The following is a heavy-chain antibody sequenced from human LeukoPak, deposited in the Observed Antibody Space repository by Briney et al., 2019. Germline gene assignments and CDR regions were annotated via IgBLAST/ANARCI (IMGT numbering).Heavy chain of an antibody. CDR3: ARTAKIAVAGTLAY. Sequence: ASVKVSCKASGYTFTSYAMILVRQAPGQGLEWMGWINTNTGNPTYAQGFTGRFVFSLDTSVSTAYLQISSLKAEDTAVYYCARTAKIAVAGTLAYWGQGTLVTVSS. D-gene: IGHD6-19*01. V-gene: IGHV7-4-1*02. CDR2: INTNTGNP. J-gene: IGHJ4*02. CDR1: GYTFTSYA.